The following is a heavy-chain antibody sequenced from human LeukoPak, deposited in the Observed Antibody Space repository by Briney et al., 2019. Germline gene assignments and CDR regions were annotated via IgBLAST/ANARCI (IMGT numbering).Heavy chain of an antibody. J-gene: IGHJ6*02. D-gene: IGHD3-3*01. CDR3: ARGANYDFWSGYYSGVPGVLYGMDV. V-gene: IGHV4-34*01. CDR1: GGSFSGYY. Sequence: SETLSLTCAVYGGSFSGYYWSWIRQPPGKGLEWIGEINHSGSTNYNPSLKSRVTTSVDTSKNQFSLKLSSVTAADTAVYYCARGANYDFWSGYYSGVPGVLYGMDVWGQGTTVTVSS. CDR2: INHSGST.